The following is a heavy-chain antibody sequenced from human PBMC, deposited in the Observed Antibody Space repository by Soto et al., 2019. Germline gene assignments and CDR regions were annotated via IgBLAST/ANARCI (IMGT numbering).Heavy chain of an antibody. J-gene: IGHJ6*04. V-gene: IGHV4-31*03. Sequence: QVKLQESGPGLVKPSQTLSLTCTVSGGSINSGGYYWSWIRQHPGKGLEWVGYIYYSVNTYYNQSIKSRVSIPVDTSKNPSSLKLSSVPAADTAVYYCAREGVDYNGSRGYWVRYGLDVRGKGTTVTVSS. CDR3: AREGVDYNGSRGYWVRYGLDV. D-gene: IGHD3-22*01. CDR1: GGSINSGGYY. CDR2: IYYSVNT.